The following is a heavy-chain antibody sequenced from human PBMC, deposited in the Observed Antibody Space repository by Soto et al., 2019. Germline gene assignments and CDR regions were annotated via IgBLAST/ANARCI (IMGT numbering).Heavy chain of an antibody. Sequence: SETLSLPCAVYGGSFSGYYWSWIRQPPGKGLEWIGEINHSGSTNYNPSLKSRVTISVDTSKNQFSLKLSSVTAADTAVYYCARGKVLISFGVVIQRNYYYYYGMDVWGQGTTVTVSS. CDR1: GGSFSGYY. CDR3: ARGKVLISFGVVIQRNYYYYYGMDV. D-gene: IGHD3-3*01. CDR2: INHSGST. J-gene: IGHJ6*02. V-gene: IGHV4-34*01.